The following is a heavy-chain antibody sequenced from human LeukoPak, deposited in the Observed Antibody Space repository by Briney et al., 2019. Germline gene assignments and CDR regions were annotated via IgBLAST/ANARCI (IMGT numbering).Heavy chain of an antibody. J-gene: IGHJ4*02. V-gene: IGHV3-23*01. CDR2: ISGSGGST. CDR1: GFTVSSNY. Sequence: GGSLRLSCAASGFTVSSNYMSWVRQAPGKGLEWVSAISGSGGSTYYADSVKGRFTISRDNSKNTLYLQMNSLRAEDTAVYYCAKDALWFGELSDYWGQGTLVTVSS. D-gene: IGHD3-10*01. CDR3: AKDALWFGELSDY.